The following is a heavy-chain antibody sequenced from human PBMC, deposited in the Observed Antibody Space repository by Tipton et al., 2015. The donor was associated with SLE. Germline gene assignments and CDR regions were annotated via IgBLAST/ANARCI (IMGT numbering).Heavy chain of an antibody. CDR1: GGSISSSSYY. CDR3: ARHRDTSGYYHYGIDV. CDR2: IYYSGNT. Sequence: TLSLTCTVSGGSISSSSYYWGWIRQPPGKGLEWIGTIYYSGNTYYNPSLKSRVTISVDTSKNQFSLNLTPVTAADTAVYYCARHRDTSGYYHYGIDVWGQGSTVTVSS. D-gene: IGHD3-22*01. V-gene: IGHV4-39*07. J-gene: IGHJ6*02.